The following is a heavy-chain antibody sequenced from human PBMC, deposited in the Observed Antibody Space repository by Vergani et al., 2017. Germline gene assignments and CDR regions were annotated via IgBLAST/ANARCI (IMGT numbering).Heavy chain of an antibody. CDR1: GVTFDDYA. V-gene: IGHV3-9*01. CDR3: VKDIAASGNYWYFDL. J-gene: IGHJ2*01. Sequence: EEKWEEEGGGVVKTGRSLRLSCAASGVTFDDYAMHWVRQAPGKGLEWVSGINWNSDSIAYADSVKGRFTISRDNAKNSLYLQMNSLRAEDTALYYCVKDIAASGNYWYFDLWGRGTLVTVSS. CDR2: INWNSDSI. D-gene: IGHD6-13*01.